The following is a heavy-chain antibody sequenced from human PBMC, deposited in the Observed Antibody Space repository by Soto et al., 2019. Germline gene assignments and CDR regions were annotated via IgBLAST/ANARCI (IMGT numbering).Heavy chain of an antibody. CDR1: GYTFTSYA. J-gene: IGHJ6*02. Sequence: QVQLVQSGAEVKKPGASVKVSCKASGYTFTSYAMHWVRQAPGQRLEWMGWINAGNGNTKYSQKFQGRVTITRDTSASTAYMELSSLRSEDTAVYYCARDRDSSSSSYYYYGMDVWGQGTTVTVSS. CDR3: ARDRDSSSSSYYYYGMDV. CDR2: INAGNGNT. D-gene: IGHD6-6*01. V-gene: IGHV1-3*01.